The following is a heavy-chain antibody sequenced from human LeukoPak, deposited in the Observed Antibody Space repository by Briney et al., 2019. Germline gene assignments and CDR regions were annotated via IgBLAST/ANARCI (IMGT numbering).Heavy chain of an antibody. J-gene: IGHJ2*01. CDR2: IYASGLT. V-gene: IGHV4-4*07. D-gene: IGHD1-26*01. Sequence: SETLSLTCTVSGGSISTYYWHWVRQPAWKGLEWIGRIYASGLTNYNPSLKSRVTMSVDTSKNQFSLTLTSVTAADTAVYFCARDLKWGWYFDLWGRGTLVSVSS. CDR1: GGSISTYY. CDR3: ARDLKWGWYFDL.